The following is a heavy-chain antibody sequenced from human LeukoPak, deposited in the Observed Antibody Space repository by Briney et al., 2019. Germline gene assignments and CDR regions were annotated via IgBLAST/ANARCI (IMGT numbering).Heavy chain of an antibody. D-gene: IGHD4-23*01. J-gene: IGHJ5*02. CDR3: ARLTPNWFDP. CDR2: IIPIFGTA. CDR1: GGTFSSYA. Sequence: SVKVSCKASGGTFSSYAISWVRQAPGQGLEWMGGIIPIFGTANYAQKFQGRVTITADESTSTAYMEMSSLRSEDTAVYYCARLTPNWFDPWGQGTLVTVSS. V-gene: IGHV1-69*13.